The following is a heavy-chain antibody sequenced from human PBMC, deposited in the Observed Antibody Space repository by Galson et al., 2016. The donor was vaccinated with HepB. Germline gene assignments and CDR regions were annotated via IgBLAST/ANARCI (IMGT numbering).Heavy chain of an antibody. CDR1: GYTFTSYD. D-gene: IGHD2-15*01. CDR3: ARGGYCSGASCYSGYYYGMDV. CDR2: MNPNSGNT. V-gene: IGHV1-8*01. J-gene: IGHJ6*02. Sequence: SVKVSCKASGYTFTSYDINWVRQATGQGLEWMGWMNPNSGNTVYAQKFQGRVTMTRNTSISTAYMELSSLRSEDTAVYYCARGGYCSGASCYSGYYYGMDVWGQGTTVTVSS.